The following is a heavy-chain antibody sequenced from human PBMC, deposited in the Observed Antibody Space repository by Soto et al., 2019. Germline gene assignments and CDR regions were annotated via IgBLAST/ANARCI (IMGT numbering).Heavy chain of an antibody. V-gene: IGHV3-23*01. CDR1: GVTFNTEG. Sequence: PAWSLRLSCASSGVTFNTEGMSWDCQAPGKGLEWVSAIGSSGGSDTYYADSVKGRFTISRDNSNNALVLRMDSLRAEDTAVYYCAKQIGACRAGNCYFDYLGLGTLVTVSS. CDR3: AKQIGACRAGNCYFDY. D-gene: IGHD2-15*01. CDR2: IGSSGGSDT. J-gene: IGHJ4*02.